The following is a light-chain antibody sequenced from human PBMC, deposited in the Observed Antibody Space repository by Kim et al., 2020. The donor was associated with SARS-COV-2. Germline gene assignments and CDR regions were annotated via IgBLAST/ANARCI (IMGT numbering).Light chain of an antibody. CDR3: GSYDNSMNAYV. V-gene: IGLV2-14*03. CDR2: DVT. CDR1: SSDVGGYNY. J-gene: IGLJ1*01. Sequence: QSALTQPASVSGSPGQSITISCTGTSSDVGGYNYVSWYQQHPGKAPKIIIYDVTDRPSGVSDRFSGSKSGTTASLTISGLQAEDEADYYCGSYDNSMNAYVFGTGTKVTVL.